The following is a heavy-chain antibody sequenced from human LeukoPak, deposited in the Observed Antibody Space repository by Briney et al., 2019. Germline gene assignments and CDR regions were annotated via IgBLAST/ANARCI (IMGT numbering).Heavy chain of an antibody. V-gene: IGHV3-30-3*01. D-gene: IGHD3-22*01. CDR1: GFTFSSYA. Sequence: GGSLRLSCAASGFTFSSYAMHWVRQAPGKGLEWVAVISYDGSNKYYADSVKGRFTISRDNSKNTLYLQMNSLRAEDTAVYYCARDLRITMIVVVITRTGGFDYWGQGTLVTVSS. J-gene: IGHJ4*02. CDR3: ARDLRITMIVVVITRTGGFDY. CDR2: ISYDGSNK.